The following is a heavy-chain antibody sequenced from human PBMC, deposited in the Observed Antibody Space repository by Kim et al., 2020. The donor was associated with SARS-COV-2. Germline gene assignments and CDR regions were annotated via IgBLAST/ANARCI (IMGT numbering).Heavy chain of an antibody. Sequence: GGSLRLSCAASGFTFSSYGMHWVRQAPGKGLEWVAVISYDGSNKYYADSVKGRFTISRDNSKNTLYLQMNSLRAEDTAVYYCARSEIEMATIPGYWGQGT. CDR2: ISYDGSNK. V-gene: IGHV3-33*05. CDR1: GFTFSSYG. D-gene: IGHD5-12*01. J-gene: IGHJ4*02. CDR3: ARSEIEMATIPGY.